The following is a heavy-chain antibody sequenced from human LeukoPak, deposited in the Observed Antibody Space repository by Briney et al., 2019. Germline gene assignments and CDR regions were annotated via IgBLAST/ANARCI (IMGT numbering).Heavy chain of an antibody. J-gene: IGHJ6*03. CDR2: IKEDESEK. V-gene: IGHV3-7*01. CDR1: GFTFSNYW. D-gene: IGHD3-10*01. CDR3: ARRFGELSQIEGYYYYYYMDV. Sequence: PGGSLRLSCAASGFTFSNYWMSWVRQAPGNGPEWVANIKEDESEKNYVDSVKGRFTISRDSAKNSLYLQMNSLRAEDTAVYYCARRFGELSQIEGYYYYYYMDVWGKGTTVTISS.